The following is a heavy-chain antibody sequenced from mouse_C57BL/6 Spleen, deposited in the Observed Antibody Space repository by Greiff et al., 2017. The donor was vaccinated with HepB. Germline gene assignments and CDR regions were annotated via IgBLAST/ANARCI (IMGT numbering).Heavy chain of an antibody. CDR1: GYTFTSYG. Sequence: VKVVESGAELARPGASVKLSCKASGYTFTSYGISWVKQRTGQGLEWIGEIYPRSGNTYYNEKFKGKATLTADKSSSTAYMELRSLTSEDSAVYFCARGDYDVSYYYAMDYWGQGTSVTVSS. CDR2: IYPRSGNT. V-gene: IGHV1-81*01. CDR3: ARGDYDVSYYYAMDY. D-gene: IGHD2-4*01. J-gene: IGHJ4*01.